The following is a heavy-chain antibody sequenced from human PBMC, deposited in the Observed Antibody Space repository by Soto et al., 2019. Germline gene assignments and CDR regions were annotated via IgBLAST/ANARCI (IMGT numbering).Heavy chain of an antibody. CDR2: INHSGST. D-gene: IGHD3-9*01. Sequence: PSETLSHTCAVYGGSFSGYYWSWIRQPPGKGLEWIGEINHSGSTNYNPSLKSRVTISVDTSKNQFSLKLSSVTAADTAVYYCARLVTHRNNYYYYGMDVWGQGTTVT. CDR3: ARLVTHRNNYYYYGMDV. J-gene: IGHJ6*02. CDR1: GGSFSGYY. V-gene: IGHV4-34*01.